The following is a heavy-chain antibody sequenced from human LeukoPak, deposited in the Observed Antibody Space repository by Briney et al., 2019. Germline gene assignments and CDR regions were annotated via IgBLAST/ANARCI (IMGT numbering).Heavy chain of an antibody. CDR2: ISGSGDGT. CDR3: SKDPNGDYVGAFDM. CDR1: GLTFSNYA. Sequence: GGSLRLSCVASGLTFSNYAMTWVRQPPGKGLEWVSSISGSGDGTSYQDSVKGRFTLSRDNSKNTLFLHMDSLSADDTAVYYCSKDPNGDYVGAFDMWGPGTMVTVSS. V-gene: IGHV3-23*01. J-gene: IGHJ3*02. D-gene: IGHD4-17*01.